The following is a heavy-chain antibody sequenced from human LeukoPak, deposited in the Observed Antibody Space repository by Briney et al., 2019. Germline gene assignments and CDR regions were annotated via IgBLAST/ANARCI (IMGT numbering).Heavy chain of an antibody. CDR3: ARDNYGGSAFDI. Sequence: SETLSLTCAVYGGSFSGYYWSWIRQPPGKGLEWIGEINHSGSANYNPSLKSRVTISVDTSKNQFSLKLSSVTAADTAVYYCARDNYGGSAFDIWGQGTMVTVSS. D-gene: IGHD4-17*01. J-gene: IGHJ3*02. CDR2: INHSGSA. V-gene: IGHV4-34*01. CDR1: GGSFSGYY.